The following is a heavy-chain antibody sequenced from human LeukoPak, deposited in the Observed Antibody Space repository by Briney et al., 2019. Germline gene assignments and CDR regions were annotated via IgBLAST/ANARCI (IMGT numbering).Heavy chain of an antibody. Sequence: GESLKISCKGSGYDFATYWIDWVRQMPGKGLEWMGTIYPGDSDTRYNPSFQGQVAISADKSISTIYLQWNTLKASDTAMYYCARQNIYQLGPHFDSWGQGTLVTVSS. CDR1: GYDFATYW. CDR2: IYPGDSDT. V-gene: IGHV5-51*01. J-gene: IGHJ4*02. D-gene: IGHD1-1*01. CDR3: ARQNIYQLGPHFDS.